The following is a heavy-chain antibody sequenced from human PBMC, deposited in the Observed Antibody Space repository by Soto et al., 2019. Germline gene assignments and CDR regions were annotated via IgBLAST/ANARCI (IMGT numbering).Heavy chain of an antibody. CDR2: ISAYNGNT. CDR3: ARDLGGSYYAPVDY. V-gene: IGHV1-18*01. CDR1: GYTFTSYG. D-gene: IGHD1-26*01. J-gene: IGHJ4*02. Sequence: QVQLVQSGAEVKKPGASVKVSCKASGYTFTSYGISWVRQAPGQGLEWMGWISAYNGNTKYAQKHQGRVTTTTDTATSTAYMERRSLRSDDTAVYYCARDLGGSYYAPVDYWGQGTLVTVSS.